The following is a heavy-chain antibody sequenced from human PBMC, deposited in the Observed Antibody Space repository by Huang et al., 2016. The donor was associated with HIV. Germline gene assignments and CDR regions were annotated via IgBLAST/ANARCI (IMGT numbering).Heavy chain of an antibody. Sequence: QVQLVQSGAEVKKPGASVKVSCKASGYIFSTYDTHWVRQAPGERLEWMGRINAGNGNTKYSQRVQGRVTITRDTAANTAYGELSSLRAEDTGVYYCARGIAAGYYWGQGTLVTVSS. D-gene: IGHD6-25*01. CDR2: INAGNGNT. V-gene: IGHV1-3*01. CDR1: GYIFSTYD. CDR3: ARGIAAGYY. J-gene: IGHJ4*02.